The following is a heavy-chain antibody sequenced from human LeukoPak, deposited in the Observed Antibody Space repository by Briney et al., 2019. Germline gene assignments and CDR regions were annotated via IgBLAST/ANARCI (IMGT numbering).Heavy chain of an antibody. CDR3: VYIPRYTGSYYPY. Sequence: SGPTLVKPTQTLTLTCTFSGFSLSTSGVGVAWIRQPPGKALEWLAVIYWDDDKRYSPSLKNRLTITEDTPKNQVVLTMTNMSPVDTAIYYCVYIPRYTGSYYPYWGQGTLVTVSS. D-gene: IGHD1-26*01. V-gene: IGHV2-5*02. J-gene: IGHJ4*02. CDR2: IYWDDDK. CDR1: GFSLSTSGVG.